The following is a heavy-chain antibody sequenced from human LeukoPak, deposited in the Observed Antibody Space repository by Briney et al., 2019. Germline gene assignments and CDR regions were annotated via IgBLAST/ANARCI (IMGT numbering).Heavy chain of an antibody. CDR2: ISGSGGST. CDR1: GFTFSIYA. V-gene: IGHV3-23*01. D-gene: IGHD4-11*01. J-gene: IGHJ4*02. CDR3: ARWKYSNYIYYFDY. Sequence: GGSLRLSCAASGFTFSIYAMSWVRQAPGKGLEWVSAISGSGGSTYYADSVKGRFTISRDNSKNTLYLQMNSLRAEDTAVYYCARWKYSNYIYYFDYWGQGTLVTVSS.